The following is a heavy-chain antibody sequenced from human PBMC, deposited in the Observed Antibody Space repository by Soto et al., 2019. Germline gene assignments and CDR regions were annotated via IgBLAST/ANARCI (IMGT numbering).Heavy chain of an antibody. J-gene: IGHJ2*01. D-gene: IGHD3-22*01. V-gene: IGHV1-69*01. CDR3: ASTQYDSSVYYYLYLGL. Sequence: QVELVQSGAEVKKPGSSVKVSCQASEDTFRNYAISWVRQAPGQGLEWMGGIIPIFGTANYAQKFQGRVMSTGDHSANTGYLELSSLRSEDTDVYYCASTQYDSSVYYYLYLGLWGGGTLVTVSS. CDR1: EDTFRNYA. CDR2: IIPIFGTA.